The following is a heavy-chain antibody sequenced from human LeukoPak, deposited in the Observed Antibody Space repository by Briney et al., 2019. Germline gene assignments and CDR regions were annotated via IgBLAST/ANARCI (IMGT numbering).Heavy chain of an antibody. J-gene: IGHJ4*02. CDR3: ARGPTNGQAFDY. V-gene: IGHV3-7*01. CDR1: GFSFSSSW. CDR2: IREDGSEK. D-gene: IGHD2-8*01. Sequence: GGSLRLSCAASGFSFSSSWMTWVRQAPGKGLEWVASIREDGSEKTSVDSVKGRFTISRDNAKNSLYLQMDSLRAEDTAVYYCARGPTNGQAFDYWGQGTLVSVSS.